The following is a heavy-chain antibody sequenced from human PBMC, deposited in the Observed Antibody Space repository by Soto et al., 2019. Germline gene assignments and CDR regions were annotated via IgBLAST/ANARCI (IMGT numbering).Heavy chain of an antibody. CDR3: AMGGRQWLVTSEFNY. Sequence: GGSLRLSCAASGFTFSSYAMSWVRQAPGKGLEWVAVVCANGGNTHYADSVKGRFTISRDSSKNTVSLEMTSLRAEDTAVYYCAMGGRQWLVTSEFNYRGQGSLVTGSS. CDR1: GFTFSSYA. J-gene: IGHJ4*02. CDR2: VCANGGNT. V-gene: IGHV3-23*01. D-gene: IGHD6-19*01.